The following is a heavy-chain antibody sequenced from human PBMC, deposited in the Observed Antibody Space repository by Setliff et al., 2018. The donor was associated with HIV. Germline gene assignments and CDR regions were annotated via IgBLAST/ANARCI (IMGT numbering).Heavy chain of an antibody. CDR2: IYGSSGST. CDR1: GFTFSNYA. J-gene: IGHJ5*02. CDR3: AKGQDGLRCNWFDP. Sequence: GESPKISCAASGFTFSNYAMSWVRQAPGKGLEWVSAIYGSSGSTNYADSVKGRFTISRDNSKNMLYLQMNSLRAEDTAVYYCAKGQDGLRCNWFDPWGHGTLVTVSS. V-gene: IGHV3-23*01.